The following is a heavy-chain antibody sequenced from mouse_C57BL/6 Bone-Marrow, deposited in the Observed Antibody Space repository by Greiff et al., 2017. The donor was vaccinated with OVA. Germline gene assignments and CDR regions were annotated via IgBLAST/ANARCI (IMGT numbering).Heavy chain of an antibody. J-gene: IGHJ3*01. CDR1: GYTFTTYP. V-gene: IGHV1-47*01. D-gene: IGHD2-4*01. CDR3: ARPGDYDGDWFAY. CDR2: FHPYNDDT. Sequence: VKLMESGAELVKPGASVKMSCKASGYTFTTYPIEWMKQNHGKSLEWIGNFHPYNDDTKYNEKFKGKATLTVEKSSSTVYLELSRLTSDDSAVYYCARPGDYDGDWFAYWGQGTQVTVSA.